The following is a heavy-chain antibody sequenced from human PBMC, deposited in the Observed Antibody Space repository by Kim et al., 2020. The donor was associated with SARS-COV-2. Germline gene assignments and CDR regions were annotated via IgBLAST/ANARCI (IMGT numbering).Heavy chain of an antibody. J-gene: IGHJ4*02. Sequence: GESLRLSCAASGFTFSSYAMSWVRQAPGKGLEWVSAISGSGGSTYYADSVKGRFTISSDNSKNTLYLQMNSLRAEDTAVYYCAKSVIAVAVLYFDYWGQGTLVTVSS. CDR2: ISGSGGST. CDR1: GFTFSSYA. V-gene: IGHV3-23*01. D-gene: IGHD6-19*01. CDR3: AKSVIAVAVLYFDY.